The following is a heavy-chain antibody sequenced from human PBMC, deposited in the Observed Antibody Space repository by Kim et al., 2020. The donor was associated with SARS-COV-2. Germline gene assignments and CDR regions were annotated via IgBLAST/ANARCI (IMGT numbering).Heavy chain of an antibody. Sequence: TQSRKSRVTISVATAKNQFSLKLSSVTAADTAVYYCARDRDSSGYYFYYWGQGTLVTVSS. J-gene: IGHJ4*02. V-gene: IGHV4-34*01. D-gene: IGHD3-22*01. CDR3: ARDRDSSGYYFYY.